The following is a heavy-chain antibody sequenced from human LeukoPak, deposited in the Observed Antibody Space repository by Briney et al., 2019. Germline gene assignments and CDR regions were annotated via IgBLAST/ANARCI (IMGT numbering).Heavy chain of an antibody. J-gene: IGHJ4*02. D-gene: IGHD6-13*01. CDR2: IIWNSGSI. CDR1: GFTFDDYA. Sequence: PGGSLRLSCAASGFTFDDYAMHWVRQAPGKGLEGVSGIIWNSGSIGYADSVKGRFTISRDNAKNSLYLQMNSLRDEDTALYYCAKGGIALTGDNEYFDYWGQGTLVTVSS. V-gene: IGHV3-9*01. CDR3: AKGGIALTGDNEYFDY.